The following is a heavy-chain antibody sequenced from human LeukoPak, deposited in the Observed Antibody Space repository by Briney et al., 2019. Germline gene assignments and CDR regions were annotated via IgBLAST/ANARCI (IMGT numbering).Heavy chain of an antibody. D-gene: IGHD6-19*01. CDR2: ISFDGRTK. J-gene: IGHJ4*02. Sequence: PGESLRLSCAGSGFTFSSHAMNWVRQAPDKGLEWVAIISFDGRTKHYAESVKGRFTVSRDNSKSTVHLEMNSLRPEDTAVYYCAREDSGWQFDYWGKGTLVSVSS. V-gene: IGHV3-30*04. CDR3: AREDSGWQFDY. CDR1: GFTFSSHA.